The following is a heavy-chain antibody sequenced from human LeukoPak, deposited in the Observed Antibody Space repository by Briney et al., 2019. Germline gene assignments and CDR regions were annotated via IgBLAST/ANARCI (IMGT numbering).Heavy chain of an antibody. D-gene: IGHD5-24*01. CDR2: IRYDGSNK. J-gene: IGHJ4*02. V-gene: IGHV3-30*02. CDR1: GFTFSSYG. CDR3: AKDAGLHTPYYFDY. Sequence: GGSLRLSCAASGFTFSSYGMHWFRQAPGKGLEGVAFIRYDGSNKYYADSVKGRFTISRDNSKNTLYLRMNSLRAEDTAVYYCAKDAGLHTPYYFDYWGQGTLVTVSS.